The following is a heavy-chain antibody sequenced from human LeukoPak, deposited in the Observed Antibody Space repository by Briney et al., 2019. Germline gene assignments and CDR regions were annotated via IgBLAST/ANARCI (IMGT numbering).Heavy chain of an antibody. D-gene: IGHD3-3*01. V-gene: IGHV3-23*01. Sequence: GGSLRLSCAASGFTFSSYAMSWVRQAPGKGLEWVSAISGSGGSTYYADSVKGRFTISRDNSKNTLYLQMNSLRAEDTAVYYCAKGNYYDFWSGYYIDYWGQGTLVTASS. J-gene: IGHJ4*02. CDR2: ISGSGGST. CDR1: GFTFSSYA. CDR3: AKGNYYDFWSGYYIDY.